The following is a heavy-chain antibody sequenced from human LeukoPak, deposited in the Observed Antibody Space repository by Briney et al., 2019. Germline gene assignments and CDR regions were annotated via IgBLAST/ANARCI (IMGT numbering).Heavy chain of an antibody. CDR1: GYTFTDYY. CDR3: ASHYYDSSGYYLPIDY. Sequence: ASVKVSCKVSGYTFTDYYMHWVQQAPGKGLEWMGLVDPEDGETIYAEKFQGRVTITADTSTDTAYMELSSLRPEDTAVYYCASHYYDSSGYYLPIDYWGQGTLVTVSS. CDR2: VDPEDGET. V-gene: IGHV1-69-2*01. D-gene: IGHD3-22*01. J-gene: IGHJ4*02.